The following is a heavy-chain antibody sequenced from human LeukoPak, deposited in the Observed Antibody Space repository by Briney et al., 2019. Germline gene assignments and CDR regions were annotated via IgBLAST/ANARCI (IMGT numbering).Heavy chain of an antibody. V-gene: IGHV3-49*04. Sequence: PGRSLRLSCTASGFTFGDYAISWVRQAPGKGLEWVGFIRSKAYGGTTEYAASVKGRFTISRDDSKSIAYLQMNSLKTEDTAVYYCTRGLRDIVVVVAATRPYYFDYWGQGTLVTVSS. D-gene: IGHD2-15*01. CDR2: IRSKAYGGTT. CDR1: GFTFGDYA. J-gene: IGHJ4*02. CDR3: TRGLRDIVVVVAATRPYYFDY.